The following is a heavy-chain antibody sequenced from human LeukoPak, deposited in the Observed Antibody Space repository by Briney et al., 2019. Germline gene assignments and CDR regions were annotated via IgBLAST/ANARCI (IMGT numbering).Heavy chain of an antibody. V-gene: IGHV3-9*01. Sequence: QTGGSLRLSCAASGFTFDDYAMHWVRQAPGKGLEWVSGISWNSATIDYADSVKGRFTISRDNAKNSLYLQMNSLRAEDTALYYCAKQPTLRVGFARTSPLVAWFDPWGQGTLVTVSS. CDR1: GFTFDDYA. CDR3: AKQPTLRVGFARTSPLVAWFDP. J-gene: IGHJ5*02. D-gene: IGHD2-15*01. CDR2: ISWNSATI.